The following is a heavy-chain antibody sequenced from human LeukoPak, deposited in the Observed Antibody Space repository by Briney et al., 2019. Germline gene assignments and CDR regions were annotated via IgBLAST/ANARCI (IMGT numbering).Heavy chain of an antibody. CDR2: IYYSGST. D-gene: IGHD3-10*01. V-gene: IGHV4-30-4*01. CDR3: ASTMVRGVILIY. Sequence: PSETLSLTCTVSGGSISSGDYYWSWIRQPPGKGLEWIGYIYYSGSTYYNPSLKSRVTILVDTSKNQFSLKLSSVTAADTAVYYCASTMVRGVILIYWGQGTLVTVSS. J-gene: IGHJ4*01. CDR1: GGSISSGDYY.